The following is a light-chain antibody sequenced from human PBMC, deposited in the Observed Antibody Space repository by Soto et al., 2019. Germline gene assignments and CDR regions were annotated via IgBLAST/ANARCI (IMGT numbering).Light chain of an antibody. CDR2: AAS. CDR3: QQSYSSPFT. J-gene: IGKJ3*01. CDR1: QIISSY. Sequence: DIQMTQSPSSLSASVGDRVTITCRASQIISSYLNWYQQKPGKAPKLLIYAASSLQSGVPSRFSGSGSGTDVTLTISSLQPEDFATYFCQQSYSSPFTFGPGTKVDIK. V-gene: IGKV1-39*01.